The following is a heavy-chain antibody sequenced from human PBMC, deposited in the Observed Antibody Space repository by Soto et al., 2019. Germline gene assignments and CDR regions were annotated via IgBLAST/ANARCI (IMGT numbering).Heavy chain of an antibody. V-gene: IGHV3-33*01. Sequence: QVQLVESGGGVVQPGRSLRLSCVGSGFPFWHYGMHWVRQAPGKGLEWVAVIWSDGNKESYAESVKGRFAISRDNSKDTLYREMISLRVEDTDVYFCARDRNGGWFHMDVWGQGTTVSVSS. CDR3: ARDRNGGWFHMDV. D-gene: IGHD6-19*01. J-gene: IGHJ6*02. CDR2: IWSDGNKE. CDR1: GFPFWHYG.